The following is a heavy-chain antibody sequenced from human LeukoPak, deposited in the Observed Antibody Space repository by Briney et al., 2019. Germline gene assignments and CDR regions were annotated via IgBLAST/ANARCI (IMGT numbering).Heavy chain of an antibody. CDR1: GYTFTSYY. CDR2: INPSGGST. J-gene: IGHJ3*02. CDR3: ARVHPITMIVVDAFDI. V-gene: IGHV1-46*01. Sequence: ASVKVSCKASGYTFTSYYMHWVRQAPGQGLEWMGIINPSGGSTSYAQKFQGRVTMTRDTSTSTGYMELSSLRTEDTAVYYCARVHPITMIVVDAFDIWGQGTMVTVSS. D-gene: IGHD3-22*01.